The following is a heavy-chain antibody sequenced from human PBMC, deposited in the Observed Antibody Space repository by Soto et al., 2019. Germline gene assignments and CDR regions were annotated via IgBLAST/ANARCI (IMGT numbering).Heavy chain of an antibody. CDR2: IYYSGST. V-gene: IGHV4-59*08. CDR3: KXXXTLRYFDCFFDY. CDR1: GGSISSYY. J-gene: IGHJ4*02. D-gene: IGHD3-9*01. Sequence: CTVSGGSISSYYWSWIRQPPGKGLEWIGYIYYSGSTNYNPSLKSRVTISVDTSKNQFSLKLSSVTAADTAVYYCKXXXTLRYFDCFFDYWGQXTLXXVSX.